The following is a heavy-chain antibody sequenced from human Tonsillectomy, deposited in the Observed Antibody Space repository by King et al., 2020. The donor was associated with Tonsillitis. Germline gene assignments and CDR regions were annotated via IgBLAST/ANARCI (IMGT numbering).Heavy chain of an antibody. V-gene: IGHV5-51*03. CDR3: GRPADDYVPFNY. CDR2: IYPVDSDT. Sequence: QLVQSGAEVKRPGDSLKISCKGSGYRFTSFWIGWVRQLPGKVLEWMGIIYPVDSDTRSSQSFQGQVTLSADKFTRTASLQWSSLKASDTAMYYCGRPADDYVPFNYWGQGTLVTVSS. J-gene: IGHJ4*02. D-gene: IGHD3-16*01. CDR1: GYRFTSFW.